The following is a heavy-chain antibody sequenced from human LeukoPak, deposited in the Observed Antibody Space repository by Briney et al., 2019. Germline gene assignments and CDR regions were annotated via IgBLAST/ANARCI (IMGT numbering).Heavy chain of an antibody. CDR3: ARAPVVPGVYYFDY. D-gene: IGHD2-2*01. J-gene: IGHJ4*02. V-gene: IGHV4-61*02. CDR2: IYTSGST. CDR1: GGSISSGSYY. Sequence: SETLSLTCTVSGGSISSGSYYWSWLRQPAGKGLEWIGRIYTSGSTNYNPSLKSRVTISVDTSKNQFFLKLSSVTAADTAVYYCARAPVVPGVYYFDYWGQGTLVTVSS.